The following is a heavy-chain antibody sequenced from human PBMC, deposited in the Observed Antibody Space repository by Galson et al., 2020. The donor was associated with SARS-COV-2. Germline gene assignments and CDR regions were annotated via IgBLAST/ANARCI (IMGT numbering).Heavy chain of an antibody. CDR2: IDWDDDK. D-gene: IGHD6-6*01. CDR3: VWSPWSSSWSWRFDP. Sequence: SGPTLVKPTQTLTLTCTFSGFSLSTSGMCVSWIRQPPGKALEWLALIDWDDDKYYSTSLKTRLTISKDTSKNQVVLTMTNMDPVDTATYYCVWSPWSSSWSWRFDPWGQGALVTVSS. V-gene: IGHV2-70*01. J-gene: IGHJ5*02. CDR1: GFSLSTSGMC.